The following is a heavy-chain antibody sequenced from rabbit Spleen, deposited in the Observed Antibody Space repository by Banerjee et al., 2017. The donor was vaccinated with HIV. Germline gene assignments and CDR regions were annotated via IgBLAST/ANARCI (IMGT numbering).Heavy chain of an antibody. V-gene: IGHV1S45*01. Sequence: QEQLVESGGGLVKPGGSLTLTCTASGFSFSSSYWICWVRQAPGKGLEWIACIDAGSVGSTFYASWAKGRFTISKTSSTTGTLQMTSLTDADTATYFCTRRVGDSGYDLWGPGTLVTVS. J-gene: IGHJ4*01. CDR3: TRRVGDSGYDL. CDR2: IDAGSVGST. CDR1: GFSFSSSYW. D-gene: IGHD1-1*01.